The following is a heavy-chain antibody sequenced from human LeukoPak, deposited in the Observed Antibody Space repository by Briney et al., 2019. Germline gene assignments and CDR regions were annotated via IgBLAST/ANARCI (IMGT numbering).Heavy chain of an antibody. CDR3: ARDARRYDFWSGYYHDY. CDR2: ISYDGSNK. D-gene: IGHD3-3*01. Sequence: PTGRPLRLSCAASGFTFSSYAMHWVRQAPGKGLEWVAVISYDGSNKYYADSVKGRFTISRDNSNNTLYLQMNSLRAEDTAVYYCARDARRYDFWSGYYHDYWGQGTLVTVSS. J-gene: IGHJ4*02. V-gene: IGHV3-30-3*01. CDR1: GFTFSSYA.